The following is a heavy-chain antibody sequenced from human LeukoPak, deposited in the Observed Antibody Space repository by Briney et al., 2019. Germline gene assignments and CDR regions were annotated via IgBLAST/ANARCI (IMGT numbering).Heavy chain of an antibody. CDR2: IYTSGST. CDR1: GGSISSGSYY. CDR3: ATEGVGYDSSGYRDY. V-gene: IGHV4-61*02. Sequence: SETLSLTCTVSGGSISSGSYYWSWIRQPAGKGPEWIGRIYTSGSTNYNPSLKSRVTISVDTSKNQFSLKLSPVTAADTAVYYCATEGVGYDSSGYRDYWGQGTLVTVSS. D-gene: IGHD3-22*01. J-gene: IGHJ4*02.